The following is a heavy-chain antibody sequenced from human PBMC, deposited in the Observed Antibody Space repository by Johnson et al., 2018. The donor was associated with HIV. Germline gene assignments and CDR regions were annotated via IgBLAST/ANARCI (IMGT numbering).Heavy chain of an antibody. CDR3: AKDRGYSGSPPDAFDI. J-gene: IGHJ3*02. Sequence: QVLLVESGGGVVQPGRSLRLSCAASGFTFSSYAMHWVRQAPGKGLEWVAVISYDGSNKYYADSVKGRFTISRDNSKNTLYLQMKSLRAEDTAVYYCAKDRGYSGSPPDAFDIWGQGTMVTVSS. CDR1: GFTFSSYA. V-gene: IGHV3-30-3*01. CDR2: ISYDGSNK. D-gene: IGHD1-26*01.